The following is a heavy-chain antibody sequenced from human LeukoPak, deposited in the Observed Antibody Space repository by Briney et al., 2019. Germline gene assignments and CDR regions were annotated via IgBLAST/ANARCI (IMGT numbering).Heavy chain of an antibody. CDR1: GYTFSTYS. CDR2: INGDTGNT. V-gene: IGHV1-3*01. J-gene: IGHJ4*02. Sequence: ASVKVSCKASGYTFSTYSIHWVRQAPAQRLEWMGWINGDTGNTMYSQKFQGRVTFTRDTGASTAYMEVSSLRSEDTALYYCARSSNIPLDYRGQGTLVTVSS. D-gene: IGHD2/OR15-2a*01. CDR3: ARSSNIPLDY.